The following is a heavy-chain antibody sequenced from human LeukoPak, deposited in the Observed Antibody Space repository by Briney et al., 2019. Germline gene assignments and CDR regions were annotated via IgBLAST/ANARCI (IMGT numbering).Heavy chain of an antibody. V-gene: IGHV4-31*03. Sequence: PSETLSLTCTVSGGSISSGGYYWSWIRQHPGKGLEWIGYIYYSGSTYYNPSLKSRATISVDRSKNQFSLKLSSVTAADTAVYYCARGFPTYYYGSGRNGMDVWGQGTTVTVSS. J-gene: IGHJ6*02. D-gene: IGHD3-10*01. CDR1: GGSISSGGYY. CDR2: IYYSGST. CDR3: ARGFPTYYYGSGRNGMDV.